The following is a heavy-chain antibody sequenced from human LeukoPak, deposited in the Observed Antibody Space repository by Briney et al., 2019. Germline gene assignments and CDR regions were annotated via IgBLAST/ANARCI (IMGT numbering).Heavy chain of an antibody. J-gene: IGHJ6*02. V-gene: IGHV4-34*01. CDR2: INHSGST. D-gene: IGHD1-1*01. CDR3: ARDRTTWERLYGMDV. CDR1: GGSFSGYY. Sequence: PSETLSLTCAVYGGSFSGYYWSWIRQPPGKGLEWIGEINHSGSTNYNPSLKSRVTISVDTSKNQFSLKLSSVTAADTAVYYCARDRTTWERLYGMDVWGQGTTVTVSS.